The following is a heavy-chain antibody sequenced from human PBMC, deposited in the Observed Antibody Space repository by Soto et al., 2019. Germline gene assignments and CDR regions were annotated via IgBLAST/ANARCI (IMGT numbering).Heavy chain of an antibody. CDR1: GFTFSSYA. D-gene: IGHD6-13*01. Sequence: QVQLVESGGGVVQPGRSLRLSCAASGFTFSSYAMHWVRQAPGKGLEWVAVISYDGSNKYYADSVKGRFTISRDNSKNTLYLQMNSLRAEDTAVYYCASFQWQQLVLNYWGQGTLVTVSS. V-gene: IGHV3-30-3*01. CDR2: ISYDGSNK. J-gene: IGHJ4*02. CDR3: ASFQWQQLVLNY.